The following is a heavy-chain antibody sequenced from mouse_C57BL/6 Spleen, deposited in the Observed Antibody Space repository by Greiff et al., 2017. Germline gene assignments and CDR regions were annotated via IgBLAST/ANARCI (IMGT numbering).Heavy chain of an antibody. V-gene: IGHV1-42*01. J-gene: IGHJ4*01. CDR1: GYSFTGYY. D-gene: IGHD1-1*01. Sequence: EVKLMESGPELVKPGASVKISCKASGYSFTGYYMNWVKQSPEKSLEWIGEINPSTGGTTYNQKFKAKATLTVDKSSSTAYMQLKSLTSEDSAVYYCARTTVGAMDYWGQGTSVTVSS. CDR3: ARTTVGAMDY. CDR2: INPSTGGT.